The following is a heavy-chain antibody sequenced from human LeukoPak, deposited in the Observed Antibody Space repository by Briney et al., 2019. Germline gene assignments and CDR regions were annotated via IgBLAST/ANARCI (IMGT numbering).Heavy chain of an antibody. D-gene: IGHD2-15*01. V-gene: IGHV3-23*01. CDR1: GFTFSSYG. Sequence: GGTLRLSCAASGFTFSSYGMSWVRQAPGKGLEWVSALSGSGGSTYYADSVKGRFTISRDNSKNTLYLQMNSLRAEDTAVYYCAKAGSGGSCDPWGQGTLVTVSS. CDR3: AKAGSGGSCDP. CDR2: LSGSGGST. J-gene: IGHJ5*02.